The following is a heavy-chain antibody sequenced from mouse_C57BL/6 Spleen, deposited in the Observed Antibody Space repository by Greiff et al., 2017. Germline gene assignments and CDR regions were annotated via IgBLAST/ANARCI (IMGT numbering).Heavy chain of an antibody. Sequence: QVQLQQPGAELVMPGASVKLSCKASGYTFTSYWMHWVKQRPGQGLEWIGEIDPSDSYTNYNQKFKGKSTLPVDKSSSTAYMQLSSLTSEDSAVYYCASGYYYGSRDYAMDDWGQGTSVTVSS. CDR3: ASGYYYGSRDYAMDD. CDR1: GYTFTSYW. V-gene: IGHV1-69*01. CDR2: IDPSDSYT. J-gene: IGHJ4*01. D-gene: IGHD1-1*01.